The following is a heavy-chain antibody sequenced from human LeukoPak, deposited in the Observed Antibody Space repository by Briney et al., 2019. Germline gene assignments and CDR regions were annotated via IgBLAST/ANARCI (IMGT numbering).Heavy chain of an antibody. CDR2: INPSGGST. CDR1: GYTFTSYY. V-gene: IGHV1-46*01. Sequence: VSSVKVSCKASGYTFTSYYMHWVRQAPGHGLEWMGIINPSGGSTNYAQKFQGRVTINRDTSTSTVYMELSSLRSEDTAVYYCARANYYYMDVWGKGTTVTVSS. J-gene: IGHJ6*03. CDR3: ARANYYYMDV.